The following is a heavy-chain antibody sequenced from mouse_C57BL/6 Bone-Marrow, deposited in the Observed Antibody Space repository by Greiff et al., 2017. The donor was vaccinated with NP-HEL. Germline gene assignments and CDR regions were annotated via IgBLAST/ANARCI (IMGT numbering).Heavy chain of an antibody. J-gene: IGHJ2*01. CDR2: IDPSDSYT. Sequence: QVQLQQSGAELVRPGTSVKLSCKASGYTFTSYWMHWVKQRPGQGLEWIGVIDPSDSYTNYNQKFKGKATLTVDTSSSTAYMQLSSLTSEDSAVYYCAPHYYRYYFDYWGQGTTLTVSS. V-gene: IGHV1-59*01. CDR1: GYTFTSYW. CDR3: APHYYRYYFDY. D-gene: IGHD1-2*01.